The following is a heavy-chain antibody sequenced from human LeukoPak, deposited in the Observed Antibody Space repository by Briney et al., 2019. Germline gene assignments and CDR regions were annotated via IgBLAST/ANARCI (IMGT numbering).Heavy chain of an antibody. CDR3: ARQQQLVPWARNWFDP. J-gene: IGHJ5*02. CDR1: GYTFTSYA. D-gene: IGHD6-13*01. Sequence: ASVKVSCKASGYTFTSYAMHWVRQAPGQRLEWMGWINAGNGNTKYSQEFQGRVTITRDTSASTAYMELSSLRSEDMAVYYCARQQQLVPWARNWFDPWGQGTLVTVSS. V-gene: IGHV1-3*03. CDR2: INAGNGNT.